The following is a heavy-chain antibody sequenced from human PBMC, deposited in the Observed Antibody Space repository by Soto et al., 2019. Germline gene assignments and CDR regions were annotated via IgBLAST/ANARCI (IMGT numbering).Heavy chain of an antibody. Sequence: QVQLVQSGAEVKKPGASVKVSCKASGYTFTSYGISWVRQAPGQGLEWMGWISAYNGNTNYAQKLQGRVTMTTDTSTSTAYMELRSLRSDDTAVYYCARDSLRFLEWLSSEYYYYGMDVWGHGTTVTVSS. CDR3: ARDSLRFLEWLSSEYYYYGMDV. CDR2: ISAYNGNT. D-gene: IGHD3-3*01. V-gene: IGHV1-18*01. J-gene: IGHJ6*02. CDR1: GYTFTSYG.